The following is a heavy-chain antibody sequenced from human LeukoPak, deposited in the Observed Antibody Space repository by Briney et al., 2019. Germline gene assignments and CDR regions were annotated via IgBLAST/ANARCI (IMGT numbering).Heavy chain of an antibody. CDR3: ARGHTMVRGVIPYWYFDL. J-gene: IGHJ2*01. D-gene: IGHD3-10*01. V-gene: IGHV4-59*01. Sequence: SETLSLTCTVSGGSISSFYWSWIRQPPGKGLEWIGYIYYSGSTNYNPSLKSRVTISVDTSKNQFSLKLSSVTAADTAVYYCARGHTMVRGVIPYWYFDLWGRGTLVTVSS. CDR2: IYYSGST. CDR1: GGSISSFY.